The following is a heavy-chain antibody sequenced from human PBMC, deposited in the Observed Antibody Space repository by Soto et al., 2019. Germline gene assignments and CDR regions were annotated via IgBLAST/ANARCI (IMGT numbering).Heavy chain of an antibody. J-gene: IGHJ5*02. CDR3: ARLPLPWGWFDP. Sequence: QVQLVESGGGLVKPGGSLRLSCAASGIVFSDYMSWVRQAPGKGLEWRSYISGSGGTIYSADSVKGRFTISRDNATNSLYLQMNNVRTEDTAFYYCARLPLPWGWFDPWGQGTLVTVSS. V-gene: IGHV3-11*01. CDR2: ISGSGGTI. CDR1: GIVFSDY. D-gene: IGHD3-16*01.